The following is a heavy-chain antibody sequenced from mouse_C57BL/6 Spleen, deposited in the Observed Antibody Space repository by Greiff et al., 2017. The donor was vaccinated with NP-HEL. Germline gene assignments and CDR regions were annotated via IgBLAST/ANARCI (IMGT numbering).Heavy chain of an antibody. CDR1: GYAFTNYL. Sequence: QVQLKESGAELVRPGTSVKVSCKASGYAFTNYLIEWVKQRPGQGLEWIGVINPGSGGTNYNEKFKGKATLTADKSSSTAYMQLSSLTSEDSAVYFCARGHYSNLFAYWGQGTLVTVSA. V-gene: IGHV1-54*01. CDR2: INPGSGGT. J-gene: IGHJ3*01. CDR3: ARGHYSNLFAY. D-gene: IGHD2-5*01.